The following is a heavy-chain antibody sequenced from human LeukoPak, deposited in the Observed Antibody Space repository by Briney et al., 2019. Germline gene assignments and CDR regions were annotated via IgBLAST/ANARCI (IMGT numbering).Heavy chain of an antibody. D-gene: IGHD4-11*01. CDR2: INHSGST. CDR3: AREYSNYGY. Sequence: PSETLSLTCAVYGGSFSGYYWSWIRQPPGKGLEWIGEINHSGSTNYNPSLKSRATISVDTSKNQFSLKLSSVTAADPAVYYCAREYSNYGYWGQGTLVTVSS. V-gene: IGHV4-34*01. J-gene: IGHJ4*02. CDR1: GGSFSGYY.